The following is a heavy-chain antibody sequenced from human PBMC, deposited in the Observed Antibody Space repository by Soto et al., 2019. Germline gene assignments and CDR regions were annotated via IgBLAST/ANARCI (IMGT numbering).Heavy chain of an antibody. CDR3: ARLGAAAPTAVYYGMDV. V-gene: IGHV5-10-1*01. J-gene: IGHJ6*02. Sequence: PGESMKISCKGSGYSFTSYWISWVRQMPGKGLEWMGRIDPSDSYTNYSPSFQGHVTISADKSISTAYLQWSSLKASDTAMYYCARLGAAAPTAVYYGMDVWGQGTTVTVSS. D-gene: IGHD6-13*01. CDR2: IDPSDSYT. CDR1: GYSFTSYW.